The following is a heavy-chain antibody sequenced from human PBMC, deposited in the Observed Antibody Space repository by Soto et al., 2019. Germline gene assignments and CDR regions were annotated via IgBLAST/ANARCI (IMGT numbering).Heavy chain of an antibody. CDR1: CFPFIIYV. J-gene: IGHJ4*02. CDR3: AKDHGGGIVVVPAAKFDY. Sequence: GGSLRLSCSASCFPFIIYVMHCVRQAPGKGLEWVAVISYDGSNKYYADSVKGRFTISRDNSKNTLYLQMNSLRAEDTAVYYCAKDHGGGIVVVPAAKFDYWGQGTLVTVSS. D-gene: IGHD2-2*01. V-gene: IGHV3-30*18. CDR2: ISYDGSNK.